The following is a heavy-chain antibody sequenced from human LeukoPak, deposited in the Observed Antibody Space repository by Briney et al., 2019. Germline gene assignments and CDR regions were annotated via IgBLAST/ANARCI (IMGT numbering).Heavy chain of an antibody. D-gene: IGHD5-12*01. CDR3: ARDPNYSGYLYYFDY. J-gene: IGHJ4*02. V-gene: IGHV3-30-3*01. Sequence: GRSLRLSCAASGFTFSSYAMHWVRQAPGKGLEWVAVISYDGSNKYYADSVKGRFTISRDNSKNTLYLQMNSLKAEDTAVYYCARDPNYSGYLYYFDYWGQGTLVTVSS. CDR1: GFTFSSYA. CDR2: ISYDGSNK.